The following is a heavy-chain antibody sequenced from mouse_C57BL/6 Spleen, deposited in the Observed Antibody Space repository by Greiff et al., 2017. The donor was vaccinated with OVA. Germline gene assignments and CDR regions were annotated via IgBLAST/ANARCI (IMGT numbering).Heavy chain of an antibody. CDR1: GYTFTGYY. J-gene: IGHJ2*01. CDR3: ARSSSTGYFDY. CDR2: IYPGSGNT. V-gene: IGHV1-76*01. D-gene: IGHD1-1*01. Sequence: QVQLQQSGAELVRPGASVTLSCKASGYTFTGYYINWVKQRPGQGLEWIARIYPGSGNTYYNEKFKGKATLTAEKSSSTAYMQLSSLTSEDSAVEFCARSSSTGYFDYWGQGTTLTVSS.